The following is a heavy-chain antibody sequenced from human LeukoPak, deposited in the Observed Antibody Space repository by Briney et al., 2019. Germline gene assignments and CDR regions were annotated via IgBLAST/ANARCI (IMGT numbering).Heavy chain of an antibody. D-gene: IGHD6-6*01. V-gene: IGHV1-69*05. J-gene: IGHJ6*03. CDR1: GGTFSSYA. CDR2: IIPIFGTA. CDR3: ARDLTPSIAAHTKGAYYYVDV. Sequence: SVKVSCKASGGTFSSYAISWVRQAPGQGLEWMGGIIPIFGTANYAQKFQGRVTITTDESTSTAYMELSSLRSEDTAVYYCARDLTPSIAAHTKGAYYYVDVWGKGTTVTVSS.